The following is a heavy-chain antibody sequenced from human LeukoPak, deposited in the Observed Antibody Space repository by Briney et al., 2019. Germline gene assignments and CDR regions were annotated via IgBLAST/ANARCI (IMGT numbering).Heavy chain of an antibody. D-gene: IGHD1-26*01. CDR2: ISGSGGNT. V-gene: IGHV3-23*01. J-gene: IGHJ6*03. CDR3: ASPSGSYYDYYYYYYMDV. CDR1: GFTFSVYA. Sequence: GGSLRLSCAASGFTFSVYAMSWVRQAPGKGLEWVSAISGSGGNTYYADSVKGRFTISRENSKNTLYLQMNSLSAEDTAVYYCASPSGSYYDYYYYYYMDVWGKGTTVTVSS.